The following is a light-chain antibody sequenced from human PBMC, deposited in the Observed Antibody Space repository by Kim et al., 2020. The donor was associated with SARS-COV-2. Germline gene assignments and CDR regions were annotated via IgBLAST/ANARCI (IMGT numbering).Light chain of an antibody. J-gene: IGKJ4*01. CDR1: RSVINNY. Sequence: EIVLTQSPATLSLSPGERATLSCRASRSVINNYLAWYQQRPGQAPRLLIDGASSRTTGIPDRFSGNGSETDFTLTINTLEPEDFTVYYCKQYYVSPLTFGGGTTV. V-gene: IGKV3-20*01. CDR3: KQYYVSPLT. CDR2: GAS.